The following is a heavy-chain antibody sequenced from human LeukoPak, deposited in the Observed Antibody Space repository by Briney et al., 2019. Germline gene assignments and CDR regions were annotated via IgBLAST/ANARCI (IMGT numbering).Heavy chain of an antibody. CDR1: GFTFSSYI. Sequence: GGSLRLSCAASGFTFSSYIMNWVRQAPGKGLEWVSSISSSSSYIYYADSVKGRFTISRDNAKNSLYLQMNRLRAEDTAVYYCARDEGSVGIVGAKYYFDYWGQGTLVTVSS. CDR2: ISSSSSYI. J-gene: IGHJ4*02. V-gene: IGHV3-21*01. D-gene: IGHD1-26*01. CDR3: ARDEGSVGIVGAKYYFDY.